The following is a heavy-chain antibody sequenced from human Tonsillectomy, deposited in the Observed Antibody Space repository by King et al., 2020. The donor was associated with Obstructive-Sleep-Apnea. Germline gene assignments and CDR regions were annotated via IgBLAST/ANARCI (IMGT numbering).Heavy chain of an antibody. CDR1: GGSISSYY. J-gene: IGHJ6*02. Sequence: MQLQESGPGLVKPSETLSLTCTVSGGSISSYYWSWIRQPPGKGLEWIGYIYYSGSTNYNPSLKSRVTISVDTSKNQFSLKLSSVTAADTAVYYCARGLVNTPRGTGGIAVAVDYYYYGMDVWGQGTTVTVSS. CDR3: ARGLVNTPRGTGGIAVAVDYYYYGMDV. V-gene: IGHV4-59*01. CDR2: IYYSGST. D-gene: IGHD6-19*01.